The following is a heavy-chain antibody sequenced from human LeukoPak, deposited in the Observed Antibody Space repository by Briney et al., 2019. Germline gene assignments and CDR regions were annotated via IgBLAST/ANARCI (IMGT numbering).Heavy chain of an antibody. J-gene: IGHJ4*02. CDR3: TRGSFGVFDY. Sequence: GGSLRLSCAASGFTFRDYSMNWVRQAPGKGLEWVSSMNSDGSHIYHADSLEGRFTISRDIARNSVYLQMNGLRDEDTAVYYCTRGSFGVFDYWGQGILVTVSS. V-gene: IGHV3-48*02. CDR1: GFTFRDYS. D-gene: IGHD3-10*01. CDR2: MNSDGSHI.